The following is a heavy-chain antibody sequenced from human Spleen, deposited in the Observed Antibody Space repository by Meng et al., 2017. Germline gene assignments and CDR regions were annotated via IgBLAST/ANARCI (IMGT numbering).Heavy chain of an antibody. Sequence: EVQLVESGGGLIRPGGSLRLSCAASGFVMSHTYMTWIRQAPGKGLDWFSYIYSDDSTYYADAVKGRFTISRDNTKNTLYPQMNNLRAEDTAVYYCARLSIKCTNCVDPWGQGTLVTVSS. CDR1: GFVMSHTY. CDR3: ARLSIKCTNCVDP. V-gene: IGHV3-53*01. CDR2: IYSDDST. D-gene: IGHD2-8*01. J-gene: IGHJ5*02.